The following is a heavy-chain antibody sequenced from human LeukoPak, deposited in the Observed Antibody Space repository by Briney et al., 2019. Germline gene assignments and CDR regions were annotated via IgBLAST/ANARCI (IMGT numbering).Heavy chain of an antibody. D-gene: IGHD2-2*01. Sequence: GGSLRLSCAASGFTFSSYGMHWVRQAPGKGLEWVAVIWYDGSNKYYADSVKGRFTISRDNSKNTLYLQMNSLRAEDTAVYYCAKDVPVAYFDYWGQGTLVIVSS. V-gene: IGHV3-33*06. CDR1: GFTFSSYG. CDR2: IWYDGSNK. CDR3: AKDVPVAYFDY. J-gene: IGHJ4*02.